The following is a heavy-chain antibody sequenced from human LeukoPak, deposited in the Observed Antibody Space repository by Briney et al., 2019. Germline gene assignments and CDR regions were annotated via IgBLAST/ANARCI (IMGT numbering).Heavy chain of an antibody. CDR1: GYTFTGYY. CDR2: INPNSGGT. J-gene: IGHJ3*02. CDR3: ARDPGYCSGGSCYPGAFDI. D-gene: IGHD2-15*01. Sequence: GASVRVSCKASGYTFTGYYMHWVRQAPGQGLEWMGWINPNSGGTNYAQKFQGWVTMTRDTSISTAYMELSRLRPDDTAVYYCARDPGYCSGGSCYPGAFDIWGQGTMVTVSS. V-gene: IGHV1-2*04.